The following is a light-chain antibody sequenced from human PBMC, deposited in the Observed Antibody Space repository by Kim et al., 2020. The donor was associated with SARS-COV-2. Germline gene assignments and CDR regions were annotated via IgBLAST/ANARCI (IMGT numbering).Light chain of an antibody. CDR2: SNN. V-gene: IGLV1-44*01. Sequence: QSVLTQPPSASGTPGQRVTISCSGSSSNIGGNTVNWYQQFPGTAPKLLIYSNNQRPSGVPDRFSGSKSGTSASLAISGLQSEDETTYHCESWDDPLRGPVFGGVTQLTVL. CDR3: ESWDDPLRGPV. J-gene: IGLJ3*02. CDR1: SSNIGGNT.